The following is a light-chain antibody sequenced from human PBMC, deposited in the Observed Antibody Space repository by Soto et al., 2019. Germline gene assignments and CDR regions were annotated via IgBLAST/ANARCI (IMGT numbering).Light chain of an antibody. CDR3: QQYNSYWT. CDR1: QSISSW. Sequence: DIQMTQSPSTLSASVGDRVTITCRASQSISSWLAWYQQKPGKAPRLLIYKASDLESGVPSRFSGSGSGTDFTLTISSLQPDDFATYYCQQYNSYWTFGQGTKVDI. V-gene: IGKV1-5*03. J-gene: IGKJ1*01. CDR2: KAS.